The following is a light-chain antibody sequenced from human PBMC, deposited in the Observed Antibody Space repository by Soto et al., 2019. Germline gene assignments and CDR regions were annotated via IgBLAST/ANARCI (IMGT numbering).Light chain of an antibody. CDR3: QQRSNWPIT. V-gene: IGKV3D-20*02. J-gene: IGKJ5*01. CDR2: GAS. Sequence: EIVMTQSPATLSVSPVEIATLSFMASQSVSSSYLAWYQQKPGQAPRLLIYGASNRATGIPARFSGSGSGTDFTLTISSLEPEDFAVYYCQQRSNWPITFGQGTRLEIK. CDR1: QSVSSSY.